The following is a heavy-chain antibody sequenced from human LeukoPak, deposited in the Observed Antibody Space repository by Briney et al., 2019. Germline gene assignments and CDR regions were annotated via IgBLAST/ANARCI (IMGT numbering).Heavy chain of an antibody. J-gene: IGHJ4*01. CDR2: ISGSGGST. D-gene: IGHD1-26*01. Sequence: GGSLRLSCAASGFTFSSYAMSWVRQATGKGLEWVSAISGSGGSTYYADSVKGRFTISRDNSKNTLYLQMNSLRAEDTAVYYCATALRIGGATYIFDYSSHGTLVTASS. CDR3: ATALRIGGATYIFDY. V-gene: IGHV3-23*01. CDR1: GFTFSSYA.